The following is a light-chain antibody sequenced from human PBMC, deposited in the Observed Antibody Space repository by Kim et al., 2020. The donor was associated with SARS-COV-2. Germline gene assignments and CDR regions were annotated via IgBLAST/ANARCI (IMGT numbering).Light chain of an antibody. J-gene: IGLJ3*02. CDR3: SSFTISTTEV. V-gene: IGLV2-18*02. CDR1: SSDVGSFNR. Sequence: GRSVTISSTGTSSDVGSFNRVSWYQQPPGTAPKLMIYEVSNRPSGVPDRFSGSKSGNTASLTISGLQAEDEADYYCSSFTISTTEVFGGGTQLTVL. CDR2: EVS.